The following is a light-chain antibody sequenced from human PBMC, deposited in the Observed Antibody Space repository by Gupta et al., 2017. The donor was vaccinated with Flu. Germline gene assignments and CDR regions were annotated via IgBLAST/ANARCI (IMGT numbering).Light chain of an antibody. V-gene: IGKV3-11*01. CDR3: QQRSGLPMYT. CDR2: DAS. Sequence: EIVLTQSPATLSLSPGDRAILSCRASQSVNIYLAWYQQKPVQPPRLLMFDASKRAAGIPDRFSGSGSGTDFTLTISTREPEDFAVYYCQQRSGLPMYTFGQGTKLE. CDR1: QSVNIY. J-gene: IGKJ2*01.